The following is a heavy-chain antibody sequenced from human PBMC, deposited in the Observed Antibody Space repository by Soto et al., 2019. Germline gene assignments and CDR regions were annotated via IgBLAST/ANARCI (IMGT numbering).Heavy chain of an antibody. CDR3: AKARSGWYGGDFDY. Sequence: GGSLRLSCAASGFTFSSYAMSWVRQAPGKGLEWVSAISGSGASTYYADSVKGRFTISRDNSKSTQYLQMNSLRAEDTAVYYCAKARSGWYGGDFDYWGQGTLVTVSS. CDR2: ISGSGAST. J-gene: IGHJ4*02. CDR1: GFTFSSYA. V-gene: IGHV3-23*01. D-gene: IGHD6-19*01.